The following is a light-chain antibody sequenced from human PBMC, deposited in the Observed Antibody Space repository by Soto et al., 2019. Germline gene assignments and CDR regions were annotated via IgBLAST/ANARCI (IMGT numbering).Light chain of an antibody. CDR3: AAWDDSLNGRV. V-gene: IGLV1-44*01. Sequence: QSVLTQPPSASATPGQRVTISCSGSSSNIGSNTVNWYQQLPGTAPKLLMYKSNQRPSGVPDRFSGSKSGTSASLAISGLQSEDEADYDCAAWDDSLNGRVFGGGTKLTVL. J-gene: IGLJ3*02. CDR2: KSN. CDR1: SSNIGSNT.